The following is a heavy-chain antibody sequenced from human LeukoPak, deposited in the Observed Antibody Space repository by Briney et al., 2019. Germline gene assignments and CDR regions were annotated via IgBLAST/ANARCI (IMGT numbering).Heavy chain of an antibody. CDR2: IIPIFGTA. V-gene: IGHV1-69*05. CDR1: GGTFSGYA. CDR3: ARGIVGATYYFDY. J-gene: IGHJ4*02. Sequence: SVKVSCKASGGTFSGYAISWVRQAPGQGLEWMGRIIPIFGTANYAQKFQGRVTITTDESTSTAYMELSSLRSEDTAVYYCARGIVGATYYFDYWGQGTLVTVSS. D-gene: IGHD1-26*01.